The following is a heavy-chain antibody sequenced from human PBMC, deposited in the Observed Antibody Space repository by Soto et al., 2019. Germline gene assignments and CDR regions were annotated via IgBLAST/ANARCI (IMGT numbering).Heavy chain of an antibody. CDR1: GFTFSSYA. D-gene: IGHD4-17*01. CDR2: ISYDGSHK. CDR3: ARAGTTVTTAWYLDL. J-gene: IGHJ2*01. Sequence: QVQLVESGGGVVQPGKSLRLSCAASGFTFSSYAIHWVRQAPGKGLEWVTVISYDGSHKYYADSVKDRFTISRDNSKNTLYVQMSSLRAEDTAVYYCARAGTTVTTAWYLDLWGRGTQVTVSS. V-gene: IGHV3-30-3*01.